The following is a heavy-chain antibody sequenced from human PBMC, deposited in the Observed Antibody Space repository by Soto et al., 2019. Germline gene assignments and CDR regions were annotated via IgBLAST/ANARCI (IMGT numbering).Heavy chain of an antibody. CDR3: TTEVDYYDSSGYYRYHFDY. J-gene: IGHJ4*02. CDR1: GFIFSNAW. Sequence: PGGSLRLSCVASGFIFSNAWMRWVRQAPGKGLEWAGRIKSKTDGGTTDYAAPVKGRFTISRDDSKNTLYLQMNSLKTEDTAVYYCTTEVDYYDSSGYYRYHFDYWGQGTLVTVSS. V-gene: IGHV3-15*01. CDR2: IKSKTDGGTT. D-gene: IGHD3-22*01.